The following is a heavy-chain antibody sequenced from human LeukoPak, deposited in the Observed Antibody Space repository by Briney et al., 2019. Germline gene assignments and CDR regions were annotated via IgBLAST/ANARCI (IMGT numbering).Heavy chain of an antibody. CDR3: ARGANWNDKHRGDAFDI. D-gene: IGHD1-1*01. CDR1: GFTVSSNY. CDR2: IYSGGST. Sequence: GGSLRLSCAASGFTVSSNYMSWVRQAPGKGLEWVSVIYSGGSTYYADSVKGRFTISRDNSKNTLYLQMNSLRAEDTAVYYCARGANWNDKHRGDAFDIWGQGTMVTVSS. J-gene: IGHJ3*02. V-gene: IGHV3-53*01.